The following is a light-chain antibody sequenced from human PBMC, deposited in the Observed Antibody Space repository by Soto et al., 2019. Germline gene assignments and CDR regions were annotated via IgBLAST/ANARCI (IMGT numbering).Light chain of an antibody. CDR2: KAS. V-gene: IGKV1-5*03. Sequence: DIQMTQSPSTLSASVGDRVTITCRASQSIGTWLAWYQQKPGKAPKLLIYKASTLESGVPSRFSVSGSGTEFTLTISSLQPDDFATYYCQLYNAFTWTFGKGTKV. CDR1: QSIGTW. J-gene: IGKJ1*01. CDR3: QLYNAFTWT.